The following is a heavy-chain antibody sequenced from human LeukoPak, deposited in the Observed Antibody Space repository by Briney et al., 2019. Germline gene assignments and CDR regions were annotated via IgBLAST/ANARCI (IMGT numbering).Heavy chain of an antibody. J-gene: IGHJ3*02. V-gene: IGHV4-59*08. CDR2: VYYSGST. D-gene: IGHD1-26*01. CDR1: GGSISYYY. Sequence: SETLSLTCTVSGGSISYYYWSWIRQPPGKGLEYIGYVYYSGSTNYNPSLKSRVTTSVDTSKNQVSLKLSSVTAADTAVYYCARLDLGIVEAMDAFDIWGQGTMVTVSS. CDR3: ARLDLGIVEAMDAFDI.